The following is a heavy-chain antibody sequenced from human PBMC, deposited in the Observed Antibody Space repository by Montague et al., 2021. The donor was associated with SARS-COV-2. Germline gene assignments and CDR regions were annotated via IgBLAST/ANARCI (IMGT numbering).Heavy chain of an antibody. Sequence: SLRLSCAASGFIFSSYEMNWVRQAPGKGLEWVSYISNSGDTKYYADSVKGRFTISRDNAKNSLYLQMSSLRAEDPAVYYCARAGEDYYYDSSGFLYWGQGILVTVSS. CDR3: ARAGEDYYYDSSGFLY. CDR1: GFIFSSYE. D-gene: IGHD3-22*01. J-gene: IGHJ4*02. V-gene: IGHV3-48*03. CDR2: ISNSGDTK.